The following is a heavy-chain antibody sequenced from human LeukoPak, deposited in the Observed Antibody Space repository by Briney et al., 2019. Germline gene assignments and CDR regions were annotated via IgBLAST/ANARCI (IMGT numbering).Heavy chain of an antibody. CDR1: GGSFSGYY. CDR2: INHSGST. V-gene: IGHV4-34*01. D-gene: IGHD3-10*01. Sequence: SETLSLTCAVYGGSFSGYYWSWIRQPPGKGLEWIGEINHSGSTNYNPSLKSRVTISVDTSKNQFSLKLSSVTAADTAVYYCARGGFRRRIDYWGQGTLVTVSS. J-gene: IGHJ4*02. CDR3: ARGGFRRRIDY.